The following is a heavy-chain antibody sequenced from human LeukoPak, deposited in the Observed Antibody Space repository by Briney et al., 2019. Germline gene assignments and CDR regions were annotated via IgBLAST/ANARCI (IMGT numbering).Heavy chain of an antibody. CDR2: IYNGGII. V-gene: IGHV4-4*07. Sequence: PSETLSLTCTISGDSISRYYWSWIRQPAGKGLEWIGRIYNGGIITYNPSLKSRVTMSIDTSNNQFSLRLRFVTAADTAVYYCARDSGTTGEVKFDPWGQGTLVTVSS. J-gene: IGHJ5*02. D-gene: IGHD3-10*01. CDR1: GDSISRYY. CDR3: ARDSGTTGEVKFDP.